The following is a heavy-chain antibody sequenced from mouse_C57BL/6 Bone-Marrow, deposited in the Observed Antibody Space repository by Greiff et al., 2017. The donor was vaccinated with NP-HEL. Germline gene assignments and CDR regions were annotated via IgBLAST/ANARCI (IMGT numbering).Heavy chain of an antibody. V-gene: IGHV1-64*01. CDR3: ARTTVVDY. D-gene: IGHD1-1*01. J-gene: IGHJ2*01. CDR2: IHPNSGST. Sequence: QVQLNQPGAELVKPGASVKLSCKASGYTLTSYWMHWVKQRPGQGLEWIGMIHPNSGSTNYNEKFKSKATLTVDKSSSTAYMQLSSLTSEDAAVYYCARTTVVDYWGQGTTLTVSS. CDR1: GYTLTSYW.